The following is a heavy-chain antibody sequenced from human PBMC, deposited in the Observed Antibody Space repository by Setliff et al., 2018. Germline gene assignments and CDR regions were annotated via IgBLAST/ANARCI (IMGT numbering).Heavy chain of an antibody. D-gene: IGHD3-3*01. V-gene: IGHV4-39*07. CDR2: IYYSGST. Sequence: SETLSLTCTVSGGSISSSSYYWGWIRQPPGKGLEWIGSIYYSGSTYYNPSLKSRVTISVDTSKNQFSLKLSSVTAADTAVYYCARRISYYNFWSGYYDYWGQGTQVTVS. J-gene: IGHJ4*02. CDR3: ARRISYYNFWSGYYDY. CDR1: GGSISSSSYY.